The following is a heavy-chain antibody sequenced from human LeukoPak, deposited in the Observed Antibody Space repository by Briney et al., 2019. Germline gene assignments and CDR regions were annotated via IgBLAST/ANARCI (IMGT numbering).Heavy chain of an antibody. V-gene: IGHV3-21*01. CDR3: ARRGGFCSSTSCYPIDY. J-gene: IGHJ4*02. D-gene: IGHD2-2*01. Sequence: PGGSLRLSCAASGVTFSSYSMNWVRQAPGKGLEWVSSISSSGSYIFYADSVKGRFTISRDNAKNSLYLQMNSLRAEDTAVYYCARRGGFCSSTSCYPIDYWGQGTLVTVSS. CDR2: ISSSGSYI. CDR1: GVTFSSYS.